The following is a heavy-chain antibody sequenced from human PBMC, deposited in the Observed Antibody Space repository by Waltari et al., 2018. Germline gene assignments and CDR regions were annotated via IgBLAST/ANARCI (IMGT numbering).Heavy chain of an antibody. Sequence: QVQLVQSGAEVKKPGSSVKVSCKASGGTFSSYAISWVRRAPGQGLEWMGRIIPIFGTANYAQKFQGRVTITADKSTSTAYMELSSLRSEDTAVYYCARDQREATTVTSYYFDYWGQGTLVTVSS. CDR1: GGTFSSYA. D-gene: IGHD4-17*01. CDR3: ARDQREATTVTSYYFDY. CDR2: IIPIFGTA. V-gene: IGHV1-69*08. J-gene: IGHJ4*02.